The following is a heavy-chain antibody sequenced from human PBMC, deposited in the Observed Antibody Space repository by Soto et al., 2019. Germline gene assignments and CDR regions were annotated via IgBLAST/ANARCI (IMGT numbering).Heavy chain of an antibody. CDR1: GFTFSSYS. CDR2: ISSSSYI. D-gene: IGHD3-10*01. CDR3: ARVNYYGSGADAFDI. J-gene: IGHJ3*02. V-gene: IGHV3-21*01. Sequence: GGSLRLSCAASGFTFSSYSMNWVRQAPGKGLEWVSSISSSSYIYYADSVKGRFTISRDNAKNSLYLQMNSLRAEDTAVYYCARVNYYGSGADAFDIWGQGTMVTVSS.